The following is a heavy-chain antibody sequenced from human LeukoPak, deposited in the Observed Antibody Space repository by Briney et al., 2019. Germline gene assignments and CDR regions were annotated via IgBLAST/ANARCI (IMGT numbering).Heavy chain of an antibody. D-gene: IGHD3-10*01. CDR1: GGSISSYY. CDR3: ARSQNYYGSGDY. Sequence: SETLSLTCTVSGGSISSYYWSWIRQPPGKALEWIGYIYYTGKTYYNPSLEGRVTILVDTSRNHFSVKLSSVTAADTAVYYCARSQNYYGSGDYWSQGTLVTVSS. J-gene: IGHJ4*02. CDR2: IYYTGKT. V-gene: IGHV4-59*01.